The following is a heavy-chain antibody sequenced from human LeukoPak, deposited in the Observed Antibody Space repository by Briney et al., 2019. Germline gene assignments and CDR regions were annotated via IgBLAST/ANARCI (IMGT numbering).Heavy chain of an antibody. D-gene: IGHD3-16*01. CDR1: GFTFSNYW. Sequence: GGSLRLSCAASGFTFSNYWMHWVRQAPGKGLVWVSRINSDGSSTSYADSVKGRFTISRDNAKNTLYLQMNSLRAEDTAVYYCARVGGYYYYYMDVWGKGTTVTVSS. CDR3: ARVGGYYYYYMDV. CDR2: INSDGSST. V-gene: IGHV3-74*01. J-gene: IGHJ6*03.